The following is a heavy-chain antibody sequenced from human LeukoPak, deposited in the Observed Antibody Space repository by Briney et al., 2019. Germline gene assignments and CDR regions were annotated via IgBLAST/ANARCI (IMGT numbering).Heavy chain of an antibody. V-gene: IGHV1-18*01. CDR2: ISAYNGNT. Sequence: ASVKVSCKASGYTFTSYGISCVRQAPGQGLEGMGWISAYNGNTNYAQKLQGRVTMTTDTSTSTGYMELRSLRSDDTAVYYCARDGHSRNNWFDPWGQGTLVTVSS. CDR3: ARDGHSRNNWFDP. CDR1: GYTFTSYG. J-gene: IGHJ5*02.